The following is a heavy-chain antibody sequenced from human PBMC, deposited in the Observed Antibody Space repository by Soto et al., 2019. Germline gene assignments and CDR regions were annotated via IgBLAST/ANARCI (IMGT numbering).Heavy chain of an antibody. J-gene: IGHJ4*02. CDR3: ANMGIVVITRSAY. D-gene: IGHD3-22*01. CDR1: GFTFSTYA. V-gene: IGHV3-23*01. CDR2: ISGSGVST. Sequence: TGGSLRLSCAASGFTFSTYAMSWVRQAPGKGLEWVSGISGSGVSTYYAHSVKGRFTISRDNSKNTLYLQMNSLRAEDTAVYYCANMGIVVITRSAYWGQGTLVTVSS.